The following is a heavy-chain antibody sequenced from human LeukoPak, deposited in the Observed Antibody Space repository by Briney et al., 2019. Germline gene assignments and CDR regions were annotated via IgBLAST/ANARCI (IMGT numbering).Heavy chain of an antibody. CDR1: GGSISSGDCY. CDR3: AREAFWRVIPTSTLGMDV. V-gene: IGHV4-31*03. J-gene: IGHJ6*02. D-gene: IGHD3-16*02. Sequence: SETLSLTCTVSGGSISSGDCYWTWIRQHPEKGLEWIGYISYSGSTYYNPPLKSRVTISVDTSKNQFFLSLSSVTAADTAVYFCAREAFWRVIPTSTLGMDVWGQGTTVTVSS. CDR2: ISYSGST.